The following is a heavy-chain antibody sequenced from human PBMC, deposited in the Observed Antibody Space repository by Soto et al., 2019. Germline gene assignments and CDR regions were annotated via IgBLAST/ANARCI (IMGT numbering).Heavy chain of an antibody. CDR3: ARDDGYYRLYDY. CDR2: IYYTGST. V-gene: IGHV4-30-4*01. Sequence: SETLSLTCTVSGGSISSGDYFWSWVRQPPGKGLEWIGYIYYTGSTSYNPFLKSRITMSVDTSKNQFSLKVSSVTAADTAVYFCARDDGYYRLYDYWGQGTLVTVSS. J-gene: IGHJ4*02. D-gene: IGHD3-3*01. CDR1: GGSISSGDYF.